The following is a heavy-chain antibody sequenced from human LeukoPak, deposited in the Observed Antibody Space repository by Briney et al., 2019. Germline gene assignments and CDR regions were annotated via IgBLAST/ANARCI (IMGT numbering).Heavy chain of an antibody. J-gene: IGHJ5*02. CDR3: ARHDYRNWFDP. V-gene: IGHV4-59*08. CDR2: IYYSGST. CDR1: GGSISSYY. Sequence: PSETLSLTCTVSGGSISSYYWSWIRQPPGKGLEWIGYIYYSGSTNYNPSVKSRVTISVDTSKNQFSLKLSSVTAADTAVYYCARHDYRNWFDPWGQGTLVTVSS. D-gene: IGHD4-11*01.